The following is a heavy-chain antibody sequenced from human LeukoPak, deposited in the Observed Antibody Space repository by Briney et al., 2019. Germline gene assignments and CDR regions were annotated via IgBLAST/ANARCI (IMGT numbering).Heavy chain of an antibody. CDR3: ASPSSGDAFDI. CDR1: GYTFTSYG. J-gene: IGHJ3*02. Sequence: GASVKLSCKSSGYTFTSYGNSWVRQAPGQGLEWMGWISAYNGNTTYAQKLQGRVTMTTDTSTSTAYMGLGSLRADDTAVYYCASPSSGDAFDIWGQGTMVTVSS. D-gene: IGHD3-22*01. V-gene: IGHV1-18*01. CDR2: ISAYNGNT.